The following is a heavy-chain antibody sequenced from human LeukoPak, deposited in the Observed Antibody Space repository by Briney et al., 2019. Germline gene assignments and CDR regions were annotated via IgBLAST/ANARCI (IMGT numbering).Heavy chain of an antibody. Sequence: GGSLRLSCAASGFTFSNAWMSWVRQAPGKRLEWVGRIKSKTDGGTTDYAAPVKGRFTISRDDSKNTLYLQMNSLKTEDTAVYYCNWYCSGGSCYSSFQHWGQGTLVTVSS. V-gene: IGHV3-15*01. D-gene: IGHD2-15*01. J-gene: IGHJ1*01. CDR3: NWYCSGGSCYSSFQH. CDR2: IKSKTDGGTT. CDR1: GFTFSNAW.